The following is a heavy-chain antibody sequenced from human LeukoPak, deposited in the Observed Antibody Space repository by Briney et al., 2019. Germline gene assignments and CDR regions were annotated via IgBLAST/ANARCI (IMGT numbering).Heavy chain of an antibody. D-gene: IGHD2-15*01. J-gene: IGHJ5*02. CDR3: AKEWELLNWFDP. CDR2: ISGSGGST. V-gene: IGHV3-23*01. Sequence: GGSLRLSCAASGFTFSSYEMNWVRQAPGKGLEWVSAISGSGGSTYYADSVKGRFTISRDNSKNTLYLQMNSLRAEDTAVYYCAKEWELLNWFDPWGQGTLVTVSS. CDR1: GFTFSSYE.